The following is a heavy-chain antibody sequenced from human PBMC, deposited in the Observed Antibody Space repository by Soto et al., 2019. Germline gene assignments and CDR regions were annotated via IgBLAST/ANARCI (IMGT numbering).Heavy chain of an antibody. CDR1: GFTFSSYA. Sequence: GGSLRLSCAASGFTFSSYAMSWVRQAPGKGLEWVSAISGGGGTTYSADSVKGRFTISRDNSKNTLYLQMNSLRAEDSAENYCAKISTYYYHGMDVWGQGTTVTVSS. CDR2: ISGGGGTT. J-gene: IGHJ6*02. CDR3: AKISTYYYHGMDV. D-gene: IGHD3-3*01. V-gene: IGHV3-23*01.